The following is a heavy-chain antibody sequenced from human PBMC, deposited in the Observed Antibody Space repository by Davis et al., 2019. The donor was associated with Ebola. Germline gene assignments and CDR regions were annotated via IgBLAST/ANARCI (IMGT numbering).Heavy chain of an antibody. Sequence: MPSETLSLTCTVSGDSISSYYWSWIRQPPGQGLEWIGCFYYSGNTNYSPSFKSRVTMAVETSKNQFSLTLRSVTAADTAVYYCASSANDILSWFDFWGQGTPVTVSS. CDR2: FYYSGNT. CDR3: ASSANDILSWFDF. CDR1: GDSISSYY. J-gene: IGHJ4*02. V-gene: IGHV4-59*08. D-gene: IGHD3-9*01.